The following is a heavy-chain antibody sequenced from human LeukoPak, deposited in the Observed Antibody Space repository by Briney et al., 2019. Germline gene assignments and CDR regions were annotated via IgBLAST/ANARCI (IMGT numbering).Heavy chain of an antibody. V-gene: IGHV1-24*01. CDR3: ARDIGFTVVRGAMLYYYAMDV. D-gene: IGHD3-10*01. Sequence: ASVKVSCKVSGYTLTELSMHWVRQAPGKGLEWMGGFDPEDGETIYAQKFQGRVTMTEDTSTDTAYMELSSLRAEDTAVYYCARDIGFTVVRGAMLYYYAMDVWGQGTTVTISS. J-gene: IGHJ6*02. CDR2: FDPEDGET. CDR1: GYTLTELS.